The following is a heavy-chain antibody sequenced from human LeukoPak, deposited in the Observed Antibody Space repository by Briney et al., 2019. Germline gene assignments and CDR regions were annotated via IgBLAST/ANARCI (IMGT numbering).Heavy chain of an antibody. V-gene: IGHV4-34*01. CDR3: ARKLYGDYETGFDY. D-gene: IGHD4-17*01. Sequence: SETLSLTCAVYGGSFSGYYWSWIRQPPGKGLEWIGSIYYSGSTYYNPSLKSRVTISVDTSKNQFSLKLSSVTAADTAVYYCARKLYGDYETGFDYWGQGTLVTVSS. CDR1: GGSFSGYY. CDR2: IYYSGST. J-gene: IGHJ4*02.